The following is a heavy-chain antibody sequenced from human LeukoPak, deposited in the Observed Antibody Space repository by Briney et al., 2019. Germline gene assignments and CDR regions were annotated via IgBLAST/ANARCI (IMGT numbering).Heavy chain of an antibody. J-gene: IGHJ3*02. CDR2: IIPIFGTA. V-gene: IGHV1-69*05. CDR1: GGTFSSYA. Sequence: GASVKVSCKASGGTFSSYAISWVRQAPGQGLEWMGGIIPIFGTANYAQKFQGRVTITTDESTSTAYMELSSLRTGDTAVYYCAILIRGWTHDAFDIWGQGTMVTVSS. CDR3: AILIRGWTHDAFDI. D-gene: IGHD6-19*01.